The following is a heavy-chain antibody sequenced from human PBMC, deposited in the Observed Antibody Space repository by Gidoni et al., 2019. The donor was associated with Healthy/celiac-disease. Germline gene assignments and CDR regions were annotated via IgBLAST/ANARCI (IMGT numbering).Heavy chain of an antibody. D-gene: IGHD3-10*01. CDR3: VKERGGAIDYYYMDV. CDR1: GFTCSSYA. CDR2: ISSNWGST. V-gene: IGHV3-64D*09. J-gene: IGHJ6*03. Sequence: EVQLVESGGGWVQPGGSLRLSCSASGFTCSSYAMHWVRQAPGKGLEYVSAISSNWGSTYYADSVKGRFTISRDNSKNTLYLQMSSLRAEDTAVYYCVKERGGAIDYYYMDVWGKGTTVTVSS.